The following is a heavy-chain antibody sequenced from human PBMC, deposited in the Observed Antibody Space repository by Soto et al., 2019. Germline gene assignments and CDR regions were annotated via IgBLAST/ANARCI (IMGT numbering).Heavy chain of an antibody. Sequence: QVLLQESGPGLVQPSGTLSLSCVVSGVSIGSNYYWGWVRQSPGKGLEWLGDMSHIGSVNYNPSLKSRVTTSMDKSQNQFSLTLNSVTAAATAVYYCARSLGWYAIDYWGQGTLVIVSS. J-gene: IGHJ4*02. CDR2: MSHIGSV. CDR1: GVSIGSNYY. D-gene: IGHD6-19*01. V-gene: IGHV4-4*02. CDR3: ARSLGWYAIDY.